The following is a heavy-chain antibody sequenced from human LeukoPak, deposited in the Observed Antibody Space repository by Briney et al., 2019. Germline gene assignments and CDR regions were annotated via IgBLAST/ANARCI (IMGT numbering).Heavy chain of an antibody. CDR3: ARDGHYRYSYGPPSFDY. V-gene: IGHV1-69*13. J-gene: IGHJ4*02. D-gene: IGHD5-18*01. Sequence: SVKVSCKVSGGTFSSYAISWVRQAPGQGLEWMGGIIPIFGTANYAQKFQGRVTITADESTSTAYMELSSLRSEDTAVYYCARDGHYRYSYGPPSFDYWGQGTLVTVSS. CDR1: GGTFSSYA. CDR2: IIPIFGTA.